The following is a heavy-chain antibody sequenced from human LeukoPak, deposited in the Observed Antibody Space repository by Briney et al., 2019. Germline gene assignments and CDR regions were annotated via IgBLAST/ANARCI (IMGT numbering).Heavy chain of an antibody. Sequence: GGSLRLSCAASGFTFSSYGMHWVRQAPGKGLEWVAFIRYDGSNKYYADSVKGRFTISRDNAKNSLYLQMNSLRAGDTALYYCARESKDGSGFTYLDYWGQGTLVTVSS. CDR1: GFTFSSYG. J-gene: IGHJ4*02. CDR3: ARESKDGSGFTYLDY. V-gene: IGHV3-30*02. D-gene: IGHD6-19*01. CDR2: IRYDGSNK.